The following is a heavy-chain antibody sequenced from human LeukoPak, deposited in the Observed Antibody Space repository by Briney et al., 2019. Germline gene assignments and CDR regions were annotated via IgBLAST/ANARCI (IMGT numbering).Heavy chain of an antibody. V-gene: IGHV1-69*05. CDR1: GGTFSSCA. CDR2: IIPIFGTA. CDR3: ARLGLGGDHRFL. D-gene: IGHD2-21*02. J-gene: IGHJ4*02. Sequence: SVKVSCKASGGTFSSCAISWVRQAPGQGLEWMGGIIPIFGTANYAQKFQGRVTITTDESTSTAYMELSSLRSEDTAVYYCARLGLGGDHRFLWGQGTLVTVSS.